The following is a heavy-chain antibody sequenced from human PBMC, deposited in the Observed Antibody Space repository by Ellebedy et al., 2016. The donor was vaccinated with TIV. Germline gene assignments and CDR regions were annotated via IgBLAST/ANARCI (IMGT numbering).Heavy chain of an antibody. CDR3: ARGSGYCSSTSCSGGSD. Sequence: GESLKISCEASGFTFTSYWMYWVRQAPGKGLEWVATVKQDGTEKFYVDSVKGRFTISRDNAKKSLYLQMDSLRAEDTAVYYCARGSGYCSSTSCSGGSDWGQGTPVTVSS. J-gene: IGHJ4*02. CDR1: GFTFTSYW. D-gene: IGHD2-2*01. V-gene: IGHV3-7*03. CDR2: VKQDGTEK.